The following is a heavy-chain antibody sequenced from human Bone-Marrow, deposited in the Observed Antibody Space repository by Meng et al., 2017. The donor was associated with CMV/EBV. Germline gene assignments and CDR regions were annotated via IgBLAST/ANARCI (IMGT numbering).Heavy chain of an antibody. CDR2: ISSSSSYI. CDR1: GFTFSSYS. CDR3: ASVDYVWGSYRYTVSTSDY. V-gene: IGHV3-21*01. D-gene: IGHD3-16*02. Sequence: GGSLRLSCAASGFTFSSYSMNWVRQAPGKGLEWVSSISSSSSYIYYADSVKGRFTISRDNAKNSLYLQMNSLRAEDTAVYYCASVDYVWGSYRYTVSTSDYWGQGTLVTV. J-gene: IGHJ4*02.